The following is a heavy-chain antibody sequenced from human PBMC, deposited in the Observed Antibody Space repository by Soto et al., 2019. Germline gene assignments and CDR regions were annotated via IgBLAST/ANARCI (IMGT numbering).Heavy chain of an antibody. CDR2: INPGNGNT. Sequence: ASVKVSCKASGYTFTSYGMNWVRQAPGRGLEWMGWINPGNGNTKYSQKFQGRVIIERDTSASTAYMELSSLRSEDAAVYYCARAAIHGSSWYFWFDPWGQGTLVTVSS. V-gene: IGHV1-3*01. CDR1: GYTFTSYG. J-gene: IGHJ5*02. CDR3: ARAAIHGSSWYFWFDP. D-gene: IGHD6-13*01.